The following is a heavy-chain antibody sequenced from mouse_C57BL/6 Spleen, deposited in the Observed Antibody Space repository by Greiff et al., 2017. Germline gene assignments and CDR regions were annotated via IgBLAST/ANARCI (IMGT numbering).Heavy chain of an antibody. CDR1: GYTFTDYE. Sequence: VKLQESGAELVRPGASVTLSCKASGYTFTDYEMHWVKQTPVHGLEWIGAIDPETGGTAYNQKFKGKAILTADKSSSTAYMALRSLTSADSAVYYCTRGGGTWYFDVWGTGTTVTVSS. CDR2: IDPETGGT. V-gene: IGHV1-15*01. J-gene: IGHJ1*03. CDR3: TRGGGTWYFDV. D-gene: IGHD4-1*01.